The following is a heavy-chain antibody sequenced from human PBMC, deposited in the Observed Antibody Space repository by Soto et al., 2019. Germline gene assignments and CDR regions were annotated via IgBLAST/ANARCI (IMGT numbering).Heavy chain of an antibody. CDR3: TTEGRD. CDR1: GFTFSNAW. Sequence: EVQLVESGGGLVKPGGSLTLSCAASGFTFSNAWMSWVRQAPGKGLEWVGRIRSKSDGGTADYTAPVKGRFIISRDDSKDTVSLQMKSLKTDDPAVYYCTTEGRDWGQGTLVTVSS. CDR2: IRSKSDGGTA. V-gene: IGHV3-15*01. J-gene: IGHJ4*02.